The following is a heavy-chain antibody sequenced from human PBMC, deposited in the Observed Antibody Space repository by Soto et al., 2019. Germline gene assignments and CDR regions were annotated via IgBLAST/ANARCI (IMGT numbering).Heavy chain of an antibody. CDR1: GASISTYY. Sequence: PSETLSLTCTVSGASISTYYWNWIRQPPGKGLEWIGEIYHSGSTNYNPSLKSRVTISVDKSKNQFSLKLSSVTAADTAVYYCARVSGSYYYGMDVWGQGITVTVSS. CDR2: IYHSGST. V-gene: IGHV4-59*12. D-gene: IGHD1-26*01. J-gene: IGHJ6*02. CDR3: ARVSGSYYYGMDV.